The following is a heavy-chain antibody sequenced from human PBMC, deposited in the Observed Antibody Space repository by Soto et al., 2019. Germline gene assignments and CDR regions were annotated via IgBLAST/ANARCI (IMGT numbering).Heavy chain of an antibody. CDR3: TRHPGYSYGTLGFDY. CDR2: IRSKANSYAT. V-gene: IGHV3-73*01. D-gene: IGHD5-18*01. CDR1: GFTFSGSA. Sequence: GGSLRLSCAASGFTFSGSAMHWVRQASGKGLEWVCRIRSKANSYATAYAASVKGRFTISRDDSKNTAYLQMNSLKTEDTAVYYCTRHPGYSYGTLGFDYWGQGTLVTVSS. J-gene: IGHJ4*02.